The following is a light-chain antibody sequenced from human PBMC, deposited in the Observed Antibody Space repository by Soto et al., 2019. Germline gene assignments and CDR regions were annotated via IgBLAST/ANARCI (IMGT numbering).Light chain of an antibody. J-gene: IGKJ5*01. CDR1: QSVSSY. CDR2: DAS. V-gene: IGKV3-11*01. CDR3: QQRSNWPPKVT. Sequence: EIVLSQSPATLSLSPGERATLSCRASQSVSSYLAWYQQKPGQAPRLLIYDASNRATGIPARFSGSGSGTDFTLTISSLEPEDFAVYYCQQRSNWPPKVTFGQVTRLAIK.